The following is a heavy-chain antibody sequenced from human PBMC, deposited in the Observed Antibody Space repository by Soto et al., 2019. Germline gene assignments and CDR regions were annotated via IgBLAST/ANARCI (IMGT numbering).Heavy chain of an antibody. CDR3: ARGGYGCNSRLGQLDY. CDR2: IYHSGST. D-gene: IGHD6-25*01. V-gene: IGHV4-30-2*01. CDR1: AGSTRSGGYS. Sequence: GSAGSTRSGGYSWCCIRQPQGKGLEWIGYIYHSGSTYYNPSLKSRVTISVDTSKNQFSLKLTSVTAADTAVYYCARGGYGCNSRLGQLDYWGQGTLVTVSS. J-gene: IGHJ4*02.